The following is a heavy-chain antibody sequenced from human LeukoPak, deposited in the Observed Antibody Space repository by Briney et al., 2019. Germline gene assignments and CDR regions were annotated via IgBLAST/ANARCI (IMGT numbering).Heavy chain of an antibody. CDR3: ARFTPQGYGWGGYNRFDP. D-gene: IGHD3-16*01. CDR2: IYYSGST. Sequence: SETLSLTCAVSGGSISSYYWSWIRQPPGKGLEWIGYIYYSGSTNYNPSLKSRVTISVDTSKNQFSLNLTSVTAADTAVYYCARFTPQGYGWGGYNRFDPWGQGTLVTVSS. CDR1: GGSISSYY. V-gene: IGHV4-59*01. J-gene: IGHJ5*02.